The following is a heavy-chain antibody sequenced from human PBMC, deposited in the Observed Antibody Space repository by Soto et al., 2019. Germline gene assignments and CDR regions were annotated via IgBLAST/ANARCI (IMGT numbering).Heavy chain of an antibody. D-gene: IGHD3-3*01. J-gene: IGHJ4*02. CDR1: GGSLTSSPYY. Sequence: QLQLQESGPGLVKPSETLSLICTVSGGSLTSSPYYWGWIRQSPGKGLEWIGSISRIGNTYYNPSLQRRAPMAVDTSKDQFSLKLSSVTAAATAVYYCARSSRDFGVITPYDYWGQGTLVTVSS. CDR3: ARSSRDFGVITPYDY. V-gene: IGHV4-39*01. CDR2: ISRIGNT.